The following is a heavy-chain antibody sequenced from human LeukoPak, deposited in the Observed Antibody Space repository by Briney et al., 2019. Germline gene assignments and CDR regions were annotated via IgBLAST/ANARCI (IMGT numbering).Heavy chain of an antibody. CDR3: VRDFNTVTTAYLQH. CDR1: GFIFSTYS. V-gene: IGHV3-21*01. J-gene: IGHJ1*01. D-gene: IGHD4-17*01. Sequence: GGSLRLSCVASGFIFSTYSMNWVRQAPGKGPEWVSSISSSSRHRYYADSVKGRFTISRDDAKNSVYLQMNSLRAEETAVYYCVRDFNTVTTAYLQHWGQGTLVTVSS. CDR2: ISSSSRHR.